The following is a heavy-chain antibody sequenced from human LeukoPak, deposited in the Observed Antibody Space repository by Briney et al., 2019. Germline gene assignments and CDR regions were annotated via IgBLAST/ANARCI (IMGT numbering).Heavy chain of an antibody. Sequence: GGSLRLSCAASGFTFSSYAMHWVRQAPGKGLEWVAVISYDGSNKYYADSVKGRFSISRDNSKNTLYLQVNGLRTEDTAVYYCAKDRLLNCRGDCYIFDYWGQGTVATVSS. CDR3: AKDRLLNCRGDCYIFDY. J-gene: IGHJ4*02. V-gene: IGHV3-30*04. CDR1: GFTFSSYA. D-gene: IGHD2-21*02. CDR2: ISYDGSNK.